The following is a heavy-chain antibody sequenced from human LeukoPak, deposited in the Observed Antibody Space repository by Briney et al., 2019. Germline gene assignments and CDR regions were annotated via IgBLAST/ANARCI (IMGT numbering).Heavy chain of an antibody. D-gene: IGHD6-13*01. V-gene: IGHV4-59*01. J-gene: IGHJ6*02. CDR2: IYYSGST. CDR1: GGSISSYY. Sequence: SETLSLTCTVSGGSISSYYWSWIRQPPGKGLEWVGYIYYSGSTNYNPSLKSRVTISVDTSKNQFSLKLSSVTAADTAVYYCARMIPAAAMYYYYGMDVWGQGTTVTVSS. CDR3: ARMIPAAAMYYYYGMDV.